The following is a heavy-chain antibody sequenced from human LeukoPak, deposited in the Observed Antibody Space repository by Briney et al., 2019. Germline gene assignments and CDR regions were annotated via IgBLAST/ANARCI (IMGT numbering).Heavy chain of an antibody. CDR1: GYTFTGYY. CDR3: ARMGGYYYGMDV. Sequence: ASVKVSCKASGYTFTGYYMHWVRQAPGQGLEWMGWINPNSGGTNYAQRFQGRVTMTRDTSISTAYMELSRLRSDDTAVYYCARMGGYYYGMDVWGQGTTVTVSS. V-gene: IGHV1-2*02. J-gene: IGHJ6*02. CDR2: INPNSGGT.